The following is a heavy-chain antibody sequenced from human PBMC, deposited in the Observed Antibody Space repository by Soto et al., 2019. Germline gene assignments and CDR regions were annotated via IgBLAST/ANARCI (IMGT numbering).Heavy chain of an antibody. V-gene: IGHV3-23*01. CDR3: APRSGWGDFNWLDP. J-gene: IGHJ5*02. D-gene: IGHD3-16*01. CDR2: ISGSGGST. Sequence: GGSLRLSCAASGFTFSSYAMSWVRQAPGKGLEWVSAISGSGGSTYYADSVKGRFTISRDNSKNTLYLQMNSLRAEDTAVYYCAPRSGWGDFNWLDPWGKGTLVTVYS. CDR1: GFTFSSYA.